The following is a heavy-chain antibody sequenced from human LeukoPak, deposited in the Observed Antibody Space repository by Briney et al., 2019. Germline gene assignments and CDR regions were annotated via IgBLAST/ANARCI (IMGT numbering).Heavy chain of an antibody. J-gene: IGHJ4*02. CDR2: IYPGDSDA. CDR3: ARRRDLYSGSYYPFDY. D-gene: IGHD1-26*01. V-gene: IGHV5-51*01. CDR1: GYSFNTYW. Sequence: GESLKISCKGSGYSFNTYWIGWVRQMPGKGLKWMGIIYPGDSDARYSPSFQGQVTISADKSISTAYLQWSSLKASDTAMYYCARRRDLYSGSYYPFDYWGQGTLVTVSS.